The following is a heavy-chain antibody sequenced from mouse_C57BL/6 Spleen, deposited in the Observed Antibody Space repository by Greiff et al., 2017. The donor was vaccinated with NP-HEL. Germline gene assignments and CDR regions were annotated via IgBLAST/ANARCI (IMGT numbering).Heavy chain of an antibody. Sequence: EVQLQQSGPELVKPGASVKISCKASGYTFTDYYMNWVKQSHGKSLEWIGDINPNNGGTSYNQKFKGKATLTVDKSSSTAYMELRSLTSEDSAVYYCARCPLITTGGALDDYAMDDWGKGTSVTVAA. J-gene: IGHJ4*01. CDR1: GYTFTDYY. D-gene: IGHD1-1*01. V-gene: IGHV1-26*01. CDR3: ARCPLITTGGALDDYAMDD. CDR2: INPNNGGT.